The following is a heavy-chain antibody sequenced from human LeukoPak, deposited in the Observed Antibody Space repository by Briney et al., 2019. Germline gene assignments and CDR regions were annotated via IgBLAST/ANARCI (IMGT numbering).Heavy chain of an antibody. Sequence: ASVKVSCKVSGYTLTELSMHWVRQAPGKGLEWMGGFDPEDGETIYAQKFQGRVTMTEDTSTDTAYMELSSLRSEDTAVYYCATVSWVVPAASWFDPWGQGTLVTVSS. D-gene: IGHD2-2*01. CDR3: ATVSWVVPAASWFDP. V-gene: IGHV1-24*01. CDR2: FDPEDGET. CDR1: GYTLTELS. J-gene: IGHJ5*02.